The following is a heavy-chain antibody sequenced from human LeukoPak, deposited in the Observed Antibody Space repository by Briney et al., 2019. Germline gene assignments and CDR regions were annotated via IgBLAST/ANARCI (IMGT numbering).Heavy chain of an antibody. CDR3: ARDRGYDSSGYYHVDAFDI. V-gene: IGHV4-59*12. CDR2: IYYSGST. D-gene: IGHD3-22*01. Sequence: SETLSLTCTVSGGSISSYYWSWIRQPPGKGLEWIGYIYYSGSTYYNPSLKSRVTISVDTSKNQFSLKLSSVTAADTAVYYCARDRGYDSSGYYHVDAFDIWGQGTMVTVSS. CDR1: GGSISSYY. J-gene: IGHJ3*02.